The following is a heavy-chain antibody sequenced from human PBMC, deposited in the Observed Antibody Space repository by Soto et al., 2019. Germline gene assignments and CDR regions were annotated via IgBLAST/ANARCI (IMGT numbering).Heavy chain of an antibody. Sequence: TLSLTCAVSGGSISSGGYSCSWIRQPPGKGLEWIGYIYHSGSTYYNPSLKSRVTISVDRSKNQFSLKLSSVTAADTAVYYCARGILLWFGESSYNWFDPWGQGTLVTVSS. CDR3: ARGILLWFGESSYNWFDP. CDR2: IYHSGST. D-gene: IGHD3-10*01. V-gene: IGHV4-30-2*01. J-gene: IGHJ5*02. CDR1: GGSISSGGYS.